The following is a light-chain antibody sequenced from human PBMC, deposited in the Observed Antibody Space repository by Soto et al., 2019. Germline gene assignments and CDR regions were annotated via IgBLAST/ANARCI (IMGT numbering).Light chain of an antibody. V-gene: IGLV1-44*01. J-gene: IGLJ2*01. CDR1: RSNIGSNI. CDR3: AAWDDGLKGVV. CDR2: STT. Sequence: QSVLTQPPSASGTPGQRVTISCSGSRSNIGSNIVMWYQQFPGTTPRLLIYSTTLRPSGVPDRFSGSKSGTSASLAISWLQSVDEGDYYCAAWDDGLKGVVFGGGTKLPVL.